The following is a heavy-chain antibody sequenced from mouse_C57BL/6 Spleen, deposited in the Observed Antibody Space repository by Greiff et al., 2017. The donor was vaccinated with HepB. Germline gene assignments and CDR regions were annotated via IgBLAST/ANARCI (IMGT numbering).Heavy chain of an antibody. J-gene: IGHJ3*01. D-gene: IGHD2-2*01. CDR1: GYTFTSYW. V-gene: IGHV1-69*01. CDR3: ASAMFRSAFAY. Sequence: QVQLKQPGAELVMPGASVKLSCKASGYTFTSYWMHWVKQRPGQGLEWIGEIDPSDSYTNYNQKFKGKSTLTVDKSSSTAYMQLSSLTSEDSAVYYCASAMFRSAFAYWGQGTLVTVSA. CDR2: IDPSDSYT.